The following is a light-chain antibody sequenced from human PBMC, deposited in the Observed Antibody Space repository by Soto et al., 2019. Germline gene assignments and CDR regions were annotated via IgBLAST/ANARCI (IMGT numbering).Light chain of an antibody. CDR1: SSDVGGYNY. CDR3: SSYTSSSLVV. V-gene: IGLV2-14*01. J-gene: IGLJ2*01. CDR2: DVS. Sequence: QSALTQPASVSGSHGQSITISCTGTSSDVGGYNYVSWYQQHPGKAPKLMIYDVSNRPSGVSNRFSGSKSGNTASLTISGLQAEDEADYYCSSYTSSSLVVFGGGTKVTVL.